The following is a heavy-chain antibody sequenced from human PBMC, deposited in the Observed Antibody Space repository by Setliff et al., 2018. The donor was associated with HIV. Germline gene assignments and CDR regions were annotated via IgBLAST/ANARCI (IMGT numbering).Heavy chain of an antibody. CDR3: ARCPLAVARITYYYYYMDV. Sequence: SVKVSCKASGGTFSSYGISWVRQAPGQGLEWMGGIIPIFGTANYAQTVQGRVTITAGESTSTAYMELSSLRSEDTAVYYCARCPLAVARITYYYYYMDVWGKGTTVTVSS. CDR1: GGTFSSYG. D-gene: IGHD6-19*01. CDR2: IIPIFGTA. J-gene: IGHJ6*03. V-gene: IGHV1-69*13.